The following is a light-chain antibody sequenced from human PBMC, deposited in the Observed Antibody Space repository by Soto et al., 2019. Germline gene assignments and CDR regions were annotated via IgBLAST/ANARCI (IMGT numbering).Light chain of an antibody. CDR1: SSNIGAGYD. J-gene: IGLJ3*02. Sequence: QAVVTQPPSVSGAPGQRVTISCTGSSSNIGAGYDVHWYQQFPGTAPKLLIYGNSNRPSGVPDRFSGSKSGTSASLAITGLQAEDEADYYCQSYDSSLSGPRVFGGGTKVTVL. V-gene: IGLV1-40*01. CDR3: QSYDSSLSGPRV. CDR2: GNS.